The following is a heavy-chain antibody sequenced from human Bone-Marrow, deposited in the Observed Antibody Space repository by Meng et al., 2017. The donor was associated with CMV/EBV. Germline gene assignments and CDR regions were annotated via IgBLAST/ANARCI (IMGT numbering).Heavy chain of an antibody. J-gene: IGHJ6*04. V-gene: IGHV1-69*05. CDR1: GGTFSSYA. D-gene: IGHD2/OR15-2a*01. CDR2: IIPIFGTA. Sequence: SVKVSCKASGGTFSSYAISWVRQAPGQGLEWMGGIIPIFGTANYAQKFQGRVTITTDESTSTAYMELSSMRSEDTAVYYCASPLSGPPSYYYYGMDVWGRGPTVTVSS. CDR3: ASPLSGPPSYYYYGMDV.